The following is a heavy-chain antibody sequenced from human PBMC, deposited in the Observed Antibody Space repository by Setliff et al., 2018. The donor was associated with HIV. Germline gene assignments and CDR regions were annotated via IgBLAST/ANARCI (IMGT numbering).Heavy chain of an antibody. D-gene: IGHD5-12*01. Sequence: VASVKVSCKASGGISNTYGMNWVRQAPGQGLEWMGGIIPIARAPNYAQKVQDRVTITADESTTTVYMEVRSLKSEDTALYYCARGPLYGYDRGYFDYWGQGTLVTVSS. V-gene: IGHV1-69*13. CDR3: ARGPLYGYDRGYFDY. J-gene: IGHJ4*02. CDR1: GGISNTYG. CDR2: IIPIARAP.